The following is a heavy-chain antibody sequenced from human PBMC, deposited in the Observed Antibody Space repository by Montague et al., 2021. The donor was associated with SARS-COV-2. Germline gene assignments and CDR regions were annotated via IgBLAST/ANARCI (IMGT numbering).Heavy chain of an antibody. CDR2: IHNSGTT. CDR3: ARHRNYGDHSLDNWCHP. D-gene: IGHD4-17*01. V-gene: IGHV4-39*01. CDR1: GDSTSCSNCY. J-gene: IGHJ5*02. Sequence: SETLSLTCTVSGDSTSCSNCYWGWIRQPPGKGLDWIGTIHNSGTTYYNPSLKSRLTISIDTSKNQFSLKLSSVTAADTAVYYCARHRNYGDHSLDNWCHPWGKGTLVTVSA.